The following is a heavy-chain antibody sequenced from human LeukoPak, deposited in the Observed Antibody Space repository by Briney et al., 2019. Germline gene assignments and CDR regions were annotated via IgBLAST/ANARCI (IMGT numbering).Heavy chain of an antibody. CDR1: GFTFSSCA. CDR2: ISYDGSNK. J-gene: IGHJ6*02. D-gene: IGHD6-13*01. Sequence: GGSLRLSCAASGFTFSSCAMHWVRQAPGKGLEWVAVISYDGSNKYYADSVKGRFTISKDNSKNTVYLQMSSLRVDDTAVYYCAKAASSSWPSYYYGMDVWGQGTTVTVSS. CDR3: AKAASSSWPSYYYGMDV. V-gene: IGHV3-30-3*01.